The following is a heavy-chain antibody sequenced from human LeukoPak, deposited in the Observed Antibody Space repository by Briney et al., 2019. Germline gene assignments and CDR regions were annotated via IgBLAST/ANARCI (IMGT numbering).Heavy chain of an antibody. J-gene: IGHJ3*02. CDR1: GDSVSSNSAA. CDR2: TYYRSKWYN. Sequence: SQTLSLTCAISGDSVSSNSAAWNWIRQSPSRGLEWLGRTYYRSKWYNDYAVSVKSRITINPDTSKNQFYLQLNSVTPEDTAVYYCAIGGNSTTGTTLYAFDIWGQGTMVAVSS. D-gene: IGHD1-1*01. V-gene: IGHV6-1*01. CDR3: AIGGNSTTGTTLYAFDI.